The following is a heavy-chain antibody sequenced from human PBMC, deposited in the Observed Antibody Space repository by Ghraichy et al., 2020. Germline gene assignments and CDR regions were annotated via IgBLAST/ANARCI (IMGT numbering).Heavy chain of an antibody. CDR3: VRPGKDRGVTTITIDALDV. D-gene: IGHD3-10*01. V-gene: IGHV1-69*13. CDR1: GDTFINYA. Sequence: SVKVSCKTSGDTFINYAITWVRQAPGRGLEWMGGIIPISGTLNFAQEFQGRVTITADESTSTVYMELNSLRSADTAVYYCVRPGKDRGVTTITIDALDVWGPGTTVTVSS. J-gene: IGHJ3*01. CDR2: IIPISGTL.